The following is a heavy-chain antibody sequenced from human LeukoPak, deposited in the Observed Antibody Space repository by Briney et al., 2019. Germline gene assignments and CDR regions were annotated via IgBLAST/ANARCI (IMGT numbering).Heavy chain of an antibody. CDR2: ISGSGDNT. D-gene: IGHD1-26*01. CDR1: GFTFSSHC. Sequence: GGSLRLSCAASGFTFSSHCMNWARQAPGKGLEWVSGISGSGDNTLYADSVKGRFTISRDNSKNTLYLEMNSLRAEDTAIYYCAKMKGHPLPKYYMDVWGQGTTVTVSS. V-gene: IGHV3-23*01. J-gene: IGHJ6*01. CDR3: AKMKGHPLPKYYMDV.